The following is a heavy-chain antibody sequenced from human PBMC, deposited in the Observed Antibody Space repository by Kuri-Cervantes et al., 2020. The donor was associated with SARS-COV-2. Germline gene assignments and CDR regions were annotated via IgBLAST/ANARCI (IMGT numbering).Heavy chain of an antibody. CDR1: GGSFSNFL. CDR3: ARLRRHNDGWFATGYYMDV. J-gene: IGHJ6*03. Sequence: GSLRPSCGVYGGSFSNFLWDWVRQPPGKGLEWIGEINYSGTTNYNPSLKSRVTISVDPSKNLFSLNLTSGTAADTAMYYCARLRRHNDGWFATGYYMDVWGKGTTVTVSS. CDR2: INYSGTT. D-gene: IGHD6-19*01. V-gene: IGHV4-34*01.